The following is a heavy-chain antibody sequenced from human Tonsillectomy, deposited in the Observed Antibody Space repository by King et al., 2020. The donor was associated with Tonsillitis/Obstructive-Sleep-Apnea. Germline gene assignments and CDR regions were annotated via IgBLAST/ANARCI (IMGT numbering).Heavy chain of an antibody. V-gene: IGHV1-69*12. J-gene: IGHJ4*02. D-gene: IGHD2-2*01. CDR1: GGTFSSYA. CDR3: ARGYCSSTSCYFTQYYFDY. Sequence: QLVQSGAEVKKPGSSVKVSCKASGGTFSSYAISWVRQAPGQGLEWMGGIIPIFGTANYAQKFNGRGTITADESTSTAYMELSSLRSEDTAVYYCARGYCSSTSCYFTQYYFDYWGQGTLVTVSS. CDR2: IIPIFGTA.